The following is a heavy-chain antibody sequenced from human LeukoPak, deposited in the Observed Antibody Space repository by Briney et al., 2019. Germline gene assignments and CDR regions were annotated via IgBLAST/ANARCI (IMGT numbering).Heavy chain of an antibody. V-gene: IGHV4-59*01. CDR2: IYYSGST. D-gene: IGHD3-22*01. CDR3: ARDQGYDSSGYYYENAFDI. CDR1: GGSISSYY. Sequence: SETLSLTCTVSGGSISSYYWSWIRQPPGKGLEWIGCIYYSGSTNYNPSLKSRVTISVDTSKNQFSLKLSSVTAADTAVYYCARDQGYDSSGYYYENAFDIWGQGTMVTVSS. J-gene: IGHJ3*02.